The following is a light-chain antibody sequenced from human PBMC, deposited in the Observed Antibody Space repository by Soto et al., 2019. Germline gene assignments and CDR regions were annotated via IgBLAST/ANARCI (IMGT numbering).Light chain of an antibody. CDR1: STDVNGHDY. J-gene: IGLJ1*01. V-gene: IGLV2-14*01. CDR2: EVT. Sequence: QAVLAQPVSVSGSPCQSITISCTGTSTDVNGHDYVSWYQQHPGKAPKVIIYEVTNRPSGISNRFSGSKSCNTASLTISGLQAEDEADYHCCSYTSGTSVFGTGTKVTV. CDR3: CSYTSGTSV.